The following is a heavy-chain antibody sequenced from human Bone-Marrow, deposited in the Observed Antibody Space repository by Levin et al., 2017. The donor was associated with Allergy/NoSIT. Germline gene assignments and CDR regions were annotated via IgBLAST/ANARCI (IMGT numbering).Heavy chain of an antibody. CDR1: GASISSFY. CDR2: IYYSGST. D-gene: IGHD2-2*01. CDR3: ARQAVPAAMNGFDS. J-gene: IGHJ5*01. V-gene: IGHV4-59*08. Sequence: PSETLSLTCTVSGASISSFYWSWIRQPPGKGLEWIGYIYYSGSTNYILPFSLRVRLSADMSRNQVYLTMSSVTAADTAVYYCARQAVPAAMNGFDSWGQGTLVTVSS.